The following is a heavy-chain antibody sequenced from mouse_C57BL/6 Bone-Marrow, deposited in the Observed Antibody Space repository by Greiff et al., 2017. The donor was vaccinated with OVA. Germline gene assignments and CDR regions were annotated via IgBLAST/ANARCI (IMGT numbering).Heavy chain of an antibody. CDR1: GYTFTSYW. J-gene: IGHJ4*01. CDR2: IDPSDSYT. CDR3: ARSSLIYYGSSYNYDMDY. V-gene: IGHV1-50*01. D-gene: IGHD1-1*01. Sequence: VQLQQPGAELVKPGASVKLSCKASGYTFTSYWMQWVKQRPGQGLEWIGEIDPSDSYTNYNQKFKGKATLTVDTSSSTAYMQLSSLTSEDSAVYYCARSSLIYYGSSYNYDMDYWGQGTSVTVSS.